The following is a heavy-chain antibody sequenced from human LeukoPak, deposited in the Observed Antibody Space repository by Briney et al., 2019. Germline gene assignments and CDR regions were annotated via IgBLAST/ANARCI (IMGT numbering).Heavy chain of an antibody. D-gene: IGHD5-24*01. Sequence: GGSLRLSCAASGLTFSNYRMNWVRQAPGKGLEWVSSISSSGNYIYYADSMRGRFTISRDNAKNSVYLQMSSLRAEDTAVNYCAGHPAEMNTLWGQGTLVTVSS. CDR1: GLTFSNYR. J-gene: IGHJ4*02. CDR2: ISSSGNYI. V-gene: IGHV3-21*01. CDR3: AGHPAEMNTL.